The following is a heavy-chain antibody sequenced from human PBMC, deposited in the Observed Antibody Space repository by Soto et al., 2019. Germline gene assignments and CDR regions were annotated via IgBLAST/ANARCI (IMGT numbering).Heavy chain of an antibody. CDR3: AKDSIPCSSTYALDH. V-gene: IGHV3-23*01. D-gene: IGHD6-6*01. CDR1: GFRFSGYA. J-gene: IGHJ4*02. Sequence: EVQLLESGGGLVQPGGSLRLSCVASGFRFSGYAMSWVRQAPGKGLVWLSSMTATGVSIYYADSVRGRFTISRDNSKNTLYLQMGRLRAEDTATYYCAKDSIPCSSTYALDHWGRGALVTVSS. CDR2: MTATGVSI.